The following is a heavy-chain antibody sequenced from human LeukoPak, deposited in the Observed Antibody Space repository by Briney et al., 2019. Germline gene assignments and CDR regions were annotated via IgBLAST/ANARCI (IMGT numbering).Heavy chain of an antibody. CDR1: GGTFSSYA. J-gene: IGHJ6*02. D-gene: IGHD3-3*01. CDR2: IIPIFGTA. CDR3: ARDRRPGNDFWSGYYFGKYYYYYGMDV. Sequence: SVTVSCTASGGTFSSYAISWVRQAPGQGLEWMGGIIPIFGTANYAQKFQGRVTITADESTSTAYMELSSLRSEDTAVYYCARDRRPGNDFWSGYYFGKYYYYYGMDVWGQGTTVTVSS. V-gene: IGHV1-69*13.